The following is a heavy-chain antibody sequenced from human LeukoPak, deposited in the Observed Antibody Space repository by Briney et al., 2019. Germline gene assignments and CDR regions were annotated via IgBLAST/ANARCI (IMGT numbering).Heavy chain of an antibody. CDR1: GFSVNTNY. V-gene: IGHV3-53*01. Sequence: KPGGSLRLSCAASGFSVNTNYMTWVRQAPGRGLEWVSFIYADGNTYYADSVKGRFTISRDISKNAVYLQMNSLRAEDTAVYYCARDSYGDANFDSWGQGTLVTVSS. CDR3: ARDSYGDANFDS. CDR2: IYADGNT. J-gene: IGHJ4*02. D-gene: IGHD4-17*01.